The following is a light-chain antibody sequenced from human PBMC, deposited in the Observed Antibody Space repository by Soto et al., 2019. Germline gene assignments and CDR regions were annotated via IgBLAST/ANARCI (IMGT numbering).Light chain of an antibody. J-gene: IGKJ2*01. V-gene: IGKV3-20*01. CDR1: QSVSSSY. Sequence: EIVLTQSPGTLSLSPGERATLSCRASQSVSSSYLAWYQQKPGQAPRRLIYGASSRATGIPDRFSGSGSGTDFTGTISRLEPEDFAVYYCQQYGSSPPLYTFGQGTKLEIK. CDR2: GAS. CDR3: QQYGSSPPLYT.